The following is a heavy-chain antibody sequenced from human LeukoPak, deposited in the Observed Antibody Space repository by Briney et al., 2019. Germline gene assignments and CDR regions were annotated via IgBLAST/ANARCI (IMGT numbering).Heavy chain of an antibody. CDR1: GFTFSSYA. Sequence: GGSLRLSCAVSGFTFSSYAMSWVRQAPGKGLEWVSAISGSGGSTYYADSVKGRFTISRDNSKNTLCLQMNSLRAEDTAVYYCAKYPASLVYNWFDPWGQGTLVTVSS. CDR3: AKYPASLVYNWFDP. V-gene: IGHV3-23*01. D-gene: IGHD3-16*01. J-gene: IGHJ5*02. CDR2: ISGSGGST.